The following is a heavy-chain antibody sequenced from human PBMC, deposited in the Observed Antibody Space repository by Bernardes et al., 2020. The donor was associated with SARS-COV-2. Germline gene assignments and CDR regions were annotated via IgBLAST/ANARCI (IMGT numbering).Heavy chain of an antibody. Sequence: GSLRRSCTASGFTFSSYNMNWVRQAPGKGLEWVSFISPSTTSIHYADSVKGRFTISRDNAKNSLFLQMNSLRDEDTAVYYCARESGYDLWGQGSLVTVSS. CDR1: GFTFSSYN. V-gene: IGHV3-48*02. D-gene: IGHD5-12*01. J-gene: IGHJ5*02. CDR3: ARESGYDL. CDR2: ISPSTTSI.